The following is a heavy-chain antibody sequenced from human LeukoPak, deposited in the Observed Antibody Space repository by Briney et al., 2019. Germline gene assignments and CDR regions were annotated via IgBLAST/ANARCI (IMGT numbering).Heavy chain of an antibody. V-gene: IGHV1-69*06. CDR1: GGTFSSYA. Sequence: APVKVSCKASGGTFSSYAISWVRQAPGQGLEWMGGIIPIFGTANYAQKFQGRVTITADKSTSTAYMELSSLRSEDTAVYYCARDLGVRGVSYYYYYMDVRGKGTTVTISS. D-gene: IGHD3-10*01. CDR2: IIPIFGTA. CDR3: ARDLGVRGVSYYYYYMDV. J-gene: IGHJ6*03.